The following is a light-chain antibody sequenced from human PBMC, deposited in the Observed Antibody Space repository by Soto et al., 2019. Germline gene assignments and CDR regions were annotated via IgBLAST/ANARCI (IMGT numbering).Light chain of an antibody. J-gene: IGKJ1*01. CDR3: QQYGSSPPT. Sequence: EIVLTQSPGTLSLSPGERATLSCRASQSVSSSYLAWYQQKPGQAPRLLIYGAYNRDTGIPDRFSGSGSGTDFTLTISRLEPEDFAVYDCQQYGSSPPTFGQGTKVDIK. CDR1: QSVSSSY. CDR2: GAY. V-gene: IGKV3-20*01.